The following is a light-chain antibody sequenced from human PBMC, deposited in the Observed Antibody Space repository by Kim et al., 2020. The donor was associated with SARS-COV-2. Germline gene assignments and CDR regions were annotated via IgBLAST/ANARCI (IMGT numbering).Light chain of an antibody. CDR1: QNIKNY. CDR2: AAS. CDR3: QQTYSTLPLYT. V-gene: IGKV1-39*01. Sequence: IQLTQSPSSLSASIGDRVTISCRASQNIKNYLNWYQHKPGKAPTLLIYAASSLQSGVQSRFSGSGSGTDFILSISSLQPDAFATYYCQQTYSTLPLYTFGQGTKLEI. J-gene: IGKJ2*01.